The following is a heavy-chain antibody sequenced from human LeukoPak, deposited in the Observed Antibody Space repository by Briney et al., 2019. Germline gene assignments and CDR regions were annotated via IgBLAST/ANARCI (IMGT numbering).Heavy chain of an antibody. J-gene: IGHJ4*02. CDR2: IKQDGSEK. CDR1: GFTFSSYW. V-gene: IGHV3-7*01. CDR3: ARDPGDYGDYGTVDY. D-gene: IGHD4-17*01. Sequence: TGGSLRLSCAASGFTFSSYWMSWVRQAPGKGLEWVANIKQDGSEKYYVDSVKGRFTISRDNAKNSLYLQMNSLRAEDTAVYYCARDPGDYGDYGTVDYWGQGTLVTVSS.